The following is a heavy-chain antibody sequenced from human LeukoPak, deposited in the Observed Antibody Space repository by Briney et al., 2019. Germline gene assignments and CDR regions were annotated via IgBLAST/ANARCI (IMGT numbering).Heavy chain of an antibody. Sequence: SVKVSCKASGFTFTSSAGQGVRQARGQRLEGIGWIVVGSGNTNYAQKFQERVTITRDMSTSTAYMELSSLRSEDTAVYYCAARKGSGSHPRIDYWGQGTLLTVSS. J-gene: IGHJ4*02. V-gene: IGHV1-58*01. CDR1: GFTFTSSA. D-gene: IGHD3-10*01. CDR3: AARKGSGSHPRIDY. CDR2: IVVGSGNT.